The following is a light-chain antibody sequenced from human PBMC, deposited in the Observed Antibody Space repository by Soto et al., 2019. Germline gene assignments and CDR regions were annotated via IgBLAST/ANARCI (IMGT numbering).Light chain of an antibody. Sequence: QSALTQPPSVSGTPGQRVTISCSGSSSNIGYHIVNWYQQFPGTAPKLLIYSDNQRPSGVPDRFSGSKSGTSASLAISGFQSEDEADYYCAAWDNTLNGPVFGGGTKVTVL. CDR3: AAWDNTLNGPV. J-gene: IGLJ3*02. CDR2: SDN. CDR1: SSNIGYHI. V-gene: IGLV1-44*01.